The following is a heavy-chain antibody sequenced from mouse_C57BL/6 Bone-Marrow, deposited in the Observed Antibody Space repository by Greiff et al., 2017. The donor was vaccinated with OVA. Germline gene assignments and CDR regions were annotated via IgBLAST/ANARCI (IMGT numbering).Heavy chain of an antibody. J-gene: IGHJ3*01. CDR3: ASRNWDWFAY. CDR1: GYAFSSSW. V-gene: IGHV1-82*01. Sequence: QVQLQQSGPELVKPGASVKISCKASGYAFSSSWMNWVKQRPGKGLEWIGRIYPGDGDTTYNGKFKGKATLTADKSSSTAYMQLSSLTSEDSAVYFCASRNWDWFAYWGQGTLVTVSA. D-gene: IGHD4-1*02. CDR2: IYPGDGDT.